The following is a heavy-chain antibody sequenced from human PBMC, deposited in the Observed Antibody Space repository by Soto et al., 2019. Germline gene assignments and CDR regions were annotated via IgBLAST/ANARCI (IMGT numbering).Heavy chain of an antibody. CDR1: GFTFSSYW. V-gene: IGHV3-7*05. Sequence: GGSLRLSCAASGFTFSSYWMSWVRQAPGKGLEWVANIKQDGSEKYYVDSVKGRFTISRDNAKNSLYLQMNSLIAEDTAVYYCARAYEGSSWYETIVYYYYGMDVWGQGTTVTVSS. J-gene: IGHJ6*02. D-gene: IGHD6-13*01. CDR3: ARAYEGSSWYETIVYYYYGMDV. CDR2: IKQDGSEK.